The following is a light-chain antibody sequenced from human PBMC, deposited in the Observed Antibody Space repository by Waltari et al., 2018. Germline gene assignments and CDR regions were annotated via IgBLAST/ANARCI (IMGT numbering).Light chain of an antibody. CDR1: TLPKKY. Sequence: SYELTQPPSVSVSPGQTARITCSGDTLPKKYAYWYQQKSGQAPVLVLYEDSKRPSGIPERFYGSSSGTMATLTISGAQVEDEADYYCYSTDSSGNGVFGGGTKLTVL. CDR2: EDS. J-gene: IGLJ3*02. V-gene: IGLV3-10*01. CDR3: YSTDSSGNGV.